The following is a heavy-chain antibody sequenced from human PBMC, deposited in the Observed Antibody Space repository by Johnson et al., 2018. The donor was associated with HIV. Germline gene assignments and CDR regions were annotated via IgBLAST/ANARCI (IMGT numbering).Heavy chain of an antibody. V-gene: IGHV3-74*01. CDR2: IKSDGTST. D-gene: IGHD2-15*01. CDR3: ARAGIVLDI. CDR1: GISFSSYW. Sequence: EVQLVESGGGLVQPGGSLRLSCVASGISFSSYWMHWVRQAPGKGLVWVSRIKSDGTSTNYADSVKGRFTISRDNAKDTLYLQLNSLTAEDTAVYYCARAGIVLDIWGQGTMVTVSS. J-gene: IGHJ3*02.